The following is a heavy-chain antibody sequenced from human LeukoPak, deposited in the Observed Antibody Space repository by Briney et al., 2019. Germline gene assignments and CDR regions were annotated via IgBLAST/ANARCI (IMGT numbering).Heavy chain of an antibody. CDR1: GGSFSGYY. Sequence: SETLSLTCAVYGGSFSGYYWSWIRQPPGKGLEWIGEINHSGSTNYNPSLKSRVTISVDTSKNQFSLKLSSVTAADTAVYYCARGGGWFQETDYWGQGTLVTVSS. CDR3: ARGGGWFQETDY. J-gene: IGHJ4*02. V-gene: IGHV4-34*01. D-gene: IGHD3-10*01. CDR2: INHSGST.